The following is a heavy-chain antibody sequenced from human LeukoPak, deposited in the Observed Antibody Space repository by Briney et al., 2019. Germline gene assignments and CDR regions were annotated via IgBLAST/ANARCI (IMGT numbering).Heavy chain of an antibody. CDR1: GGSISSNNWW. CDR3: TRGAGWLIDY. CDR2: IYYSGST. J-gene: IGHJ4*02. V-gene: IGHV4-61*05. D-gene: IGHD3-16*01. Sequence: SGTLSLTCAVSGGSISSNNWWWSWVRQPPGKGLEWIGYIYYSGSTNYNPSLKSRVTISVDTSKNQFSLKLSSVTAADTAVYYCTRGAGWLIDYWGQGILVTVSS.